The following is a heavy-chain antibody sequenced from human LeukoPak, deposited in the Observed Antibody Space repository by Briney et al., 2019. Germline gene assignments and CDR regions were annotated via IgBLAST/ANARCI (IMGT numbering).Heavy chain of an antibody. Sequence: SETLSLNCTVSGGSISSYYWMWIRQPAGKGLVWIGRIYTSGSTNYNPSLKSRITMSVDTSKNQFSLKLSSVTAAATAVYYCARAAVAGRVLDYWGKGTLVTVSS. J-gene: IGHJ4*02. CDR1: GGSISSYY. V-gene: IGHV4-4*07. CDR2: IYTSGST. CDR3: ARAAVAGRVLDY. D-gene: IGHD6-19*01.